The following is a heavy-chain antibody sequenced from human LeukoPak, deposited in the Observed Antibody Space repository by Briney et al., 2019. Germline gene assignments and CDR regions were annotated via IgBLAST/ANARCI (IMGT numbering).Heavy chain of an antibody. V-gene: IGHV3-30*18. Sequence: PGGSLRLSCAASGFTFSSYGMHWVRQAPGKGLEWVAVISYDGSNKYYADSVKGRFTISRDNSKNTLYLQMNSLRAEDTAVYYCAKAWSGTVGFDIWGQGQWSPSLQ. D-gene: IGHD3/OR15-3a*01. CDR1: GFTFSSYG. J-gene: IGHJ3*02. CDR3: AKAWSGTVGFDI. CDR2: ISYDGSNK.